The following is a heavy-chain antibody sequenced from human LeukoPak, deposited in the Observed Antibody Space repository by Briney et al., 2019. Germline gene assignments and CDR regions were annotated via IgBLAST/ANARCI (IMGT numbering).Heavy chain of an antibody. J-gene: IGHJ4*02. Sequence: GGSLRLSCSASGLTFTNAWMNWVRPAPGEGLDWVGRIASKTDGGATDYAAPVKGRFTISRDDSKNTLNLQMNSLKTEDTAVYYCTTGIRGDWGQGTLVTVSS. CDR3: TTGIRGD. CDR1: GLTFTNAW. CDR2: IASKTDGGAT. V-gene: IGHV3-15*07. D-gene: IGHD3-10*01.